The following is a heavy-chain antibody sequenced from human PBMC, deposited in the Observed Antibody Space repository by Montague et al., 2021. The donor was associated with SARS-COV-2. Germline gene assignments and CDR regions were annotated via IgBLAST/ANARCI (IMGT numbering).Heavy chain of an antibody. CDR3: ARAQNTCFIANCVNYFDV. CDR1: GDAISSHY. J-gene: IGHJ4*02. D-gene: IGHD1-1*01. Sequence: SETLSLTCGVSGDAISSHYWSWIRKSPGKGLEWIGYVHYTGSTKYNPSLKTRVTLSLCTPKTHFSLKLRSVTAADTAIYYCARAQNTCFIANCVNYFDVWGLGALVTVSS. V-gene: IGHV4-59*11. CDR2: VHYTGST.